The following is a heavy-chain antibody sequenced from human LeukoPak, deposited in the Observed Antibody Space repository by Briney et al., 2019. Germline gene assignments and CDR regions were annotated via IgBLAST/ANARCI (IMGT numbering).Heavy chain of an antibody. D-gene: IGHD1-26*01. Sequence: GGSLRLSCATSGFIFSSYGMHWVRQAPGKGLEWVAFIRYDGSDKYYADSVKGRFTISRDNSKNKVYLQMNSLRAEDTAVYYCAKDSWEVGATSEIDYWGQGTLATVSS. CDR3: AKDSWEVGATSEIDY. J-gene: IGHJ4*02. CDR2: IRYDGSDK. V-gene: IGHV3-30*02. CDR1: GFIFSSYG.